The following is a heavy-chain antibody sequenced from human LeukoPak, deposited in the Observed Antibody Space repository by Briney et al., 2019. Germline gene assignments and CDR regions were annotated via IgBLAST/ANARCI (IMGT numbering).Heavy chain of an antibody. Sequence: KPGGSLRLSCAAPGFTFSSYSMNWVRQAPGKGLEWVSSISSSSSSYIYYADSVKGRFTISRDNAKNSLYLQMNSLRAEDTAVYYCAREWDIVVVPAARGFDYWGQGTLVTVSS. D-gene: IGHD2-2*01. CDR1: GFTFSSYS. CDR2: ISSSSSSYI. V-gene: IGHV3-21*01. CDR3: AREWDIVVVPAARGFDY. J-gene: IGHJ4*02.